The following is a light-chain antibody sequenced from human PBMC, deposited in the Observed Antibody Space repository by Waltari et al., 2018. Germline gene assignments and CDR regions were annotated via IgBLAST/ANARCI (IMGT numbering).Light chain of an antibody. V-gene: IGKV1-39*01. Sequence: DIQMTQSPTSLSASVGDRVTIPCRASQSITNFLNWYQQRPGKAPKLLVYAASILQSGVPSKFSGGGAGTDFTLTISSLQPKDFATYDCQQSYNAPLTFGGGTKVEIK. CDR2: AAS. J-gene: IGKJ4*01. CDR3: QQSYNAPLT. CDR1: QSITNF.